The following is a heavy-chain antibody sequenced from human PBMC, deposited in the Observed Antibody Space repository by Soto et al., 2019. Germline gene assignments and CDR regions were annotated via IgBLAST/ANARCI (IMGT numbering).Heavy chain of an antibody. V-gene: IGHV3-21*06. CDR1: GFTFSSCT. Sequence: EVHLVESGGGLVKPGGSLRLSCAVSGFTFSSCTMNWVRQAPGKGLEWVSSISPSSGHIYYADSERGRFTFSRDNAKISLFLQMNSLRGEDTAVYYCSGCSGGACHKNYGMDVWGQGTMVTVSS. D-gene: IGHD2-15*01. CDR2: ISPSSGHI. CDR3: SGCSGGACHKNYGMDV. J-gene: IGHJ6*02.